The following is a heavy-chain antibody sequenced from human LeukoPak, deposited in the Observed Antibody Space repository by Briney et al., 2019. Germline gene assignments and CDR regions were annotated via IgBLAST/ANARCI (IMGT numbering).Heavy chain of an antibody. D-gene: IGHD3-3*01. CDR1: GYTFTSYD. CDR3: ARERDYDFWSGYLDP. J-gene: IGHJ5*02. CDR2: MNPNSGNT. V-gene: IGHV1-8*02. Sequence: ASVTVSCKASGYTFTSYDINWVRQATGQGLEWMGWMNPNSGNTGYAQKFQGRVTMTTDTSTSTAYMELRSLRSDDTAVYYCARERDYDFWSGYLDPWGQGTLVTVSS.